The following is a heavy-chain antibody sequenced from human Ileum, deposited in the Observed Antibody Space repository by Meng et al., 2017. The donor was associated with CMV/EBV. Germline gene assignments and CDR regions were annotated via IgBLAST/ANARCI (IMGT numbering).Heavy chain of an antibody. CDR3: AKGVTSGSTYRAFDI. J-gene: IGHJ3*02. V-gene: IGHV3-23*03. D-gene: IGHD3-22*01. Sequence: GESLKISCAASGFTFSTFAMGWVRQAPGKGLEWVSSIYSGGGATHYPDSVKGRFTISRDTSENTLHLQMSSLRVDDTALYYCAKGVTSGSTYRAFDILGQGKKV. CDR2: IYSGGGAT. CDR1: GFTFSTFA.